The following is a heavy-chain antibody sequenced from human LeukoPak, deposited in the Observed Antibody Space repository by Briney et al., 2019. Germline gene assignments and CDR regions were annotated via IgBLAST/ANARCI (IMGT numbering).Heavy chain of an antibody. D-gene: IGHD2-2*01. CDR1: GGSISSYY. V-gene: IGHV4-59*12. CDR2: IYYSGST. J-gene: IGHJ4*02. CDR3: ARDQLGNNY. Sequence: SETLSLTCTVSGGSISSYYWSWLRQPPGKGLEWIGYIYYSGSTNYNPSLKSRVTISVDTSKNQFSLKLNSVTAADTAVYYCARDQLGNNYWGQGTLVTVSS.